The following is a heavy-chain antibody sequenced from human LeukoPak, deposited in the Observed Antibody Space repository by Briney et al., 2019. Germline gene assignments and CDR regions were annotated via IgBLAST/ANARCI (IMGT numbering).Heavy chain of an antibody. CDR2: ISGSGGST. CDR1: GFTFSSYA. D-gene: IGHD3-9*01. V-gene: IGHV3-23*01. CDR3: AKAGHYDILTGYFW. Sequence: GGSLRLSCAASGFTFSSYAMSWVRQAPGKGLEWVSAISGSGGSTYYADSVKGRFTISRDNSKNTLYLQMNSLRAEDTAVYYCAKAGHYDILTGYFWWGRGTLVTVSS. J-gene: IGHJ4*02.